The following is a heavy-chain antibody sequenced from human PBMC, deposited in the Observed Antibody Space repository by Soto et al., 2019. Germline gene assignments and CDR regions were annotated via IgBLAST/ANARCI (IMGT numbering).Heavy chain of an antibody. Sequence: ASVKVSCKASGYTFTSYYMHWVRQAPGQGLEWMGIINPSGGSTSYAQKFQGRVTMTRDTSTSTVYMELSSLRSEDTAVYYCARGPLRFLEWLPFDYWGQGTLVTVSS. D-gene: IGHD3-3*01. V-gene: IGHV1-46*01. CDR1: GYTFTSYY. J-gene: IGHJ4*02. CDR3: ARGPLRFLEWLPFDY. CDR2: INPSGGST.